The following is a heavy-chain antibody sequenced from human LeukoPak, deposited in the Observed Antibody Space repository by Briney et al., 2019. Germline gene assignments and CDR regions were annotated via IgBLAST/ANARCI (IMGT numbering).Heavy chain of an antibody. Sequence: VASVKVSCKASGYTFTGYYMHWVRQAPGQGLEWMGWINPNSGGTNYAQKFQGRVTMTRDTSISTAYMELSRLRSDDTAVYYCARDSTAARSYFDYWGQGTLVTASS. J-gene: IGHJ4*02. D-gene: IGHD6-13*01. CDR1: GYTFTGYY. CDR3: ARDSTAARSYFDY. CDR2: INPNSGGT. V-gene: IGHV1-2*02.